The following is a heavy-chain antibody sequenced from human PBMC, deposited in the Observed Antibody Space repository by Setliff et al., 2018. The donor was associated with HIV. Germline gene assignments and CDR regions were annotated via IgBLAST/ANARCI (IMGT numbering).Heavy chain of an antibody. CDR2: IIPMSGVP. J-gene: IGHJ6*03. D-gene: IGHD6-19*01. CDR1: GGNFRSYG. Sequence: ASVKVSCQASGGNFRSYGISWVRQAPGQGLEWMGGIIPMSGVPKYAQKFQGRVTITADKSTSTAYMELSSLRSEDTAVYYCARNPEMAALNYFYYYMDVWGKGTTVTVSS. CDR3: ARNPEMAALNYFYYYMDV. V-gene: IGHV1-69*10.